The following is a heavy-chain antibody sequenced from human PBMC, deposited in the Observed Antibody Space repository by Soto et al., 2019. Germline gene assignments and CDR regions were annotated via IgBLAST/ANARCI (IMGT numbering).Heavy chain of an antibody. J-gene: IGHJ6*02. CDR3: TSGVVIYYYYGMDV. D-gene: IGHD3-3*01. CDR1: GFTFSNAW. V-gene: IGHV3-15*01. Sequence: PGGSLRLSCAASGFTFSNAWMSWVRQAPGKGLEWVGRIKSKTDGGTTDYAAPVKGRFTISRDDSKNTLYLQMNSLKTEDTAVYYCTSGVVIYYYYGMDVWGQGTTVTVSS. CDR2: IKSKTDGGTT.